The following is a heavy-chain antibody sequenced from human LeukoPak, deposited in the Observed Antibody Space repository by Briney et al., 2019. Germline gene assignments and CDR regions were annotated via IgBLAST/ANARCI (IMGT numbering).Heavy chain of an antibody. CDR3: ARHMSDRGGYYYYYMDV. D-gene: IGHD2-15*01. V-gene: IGHV4-31*03. CDR1: GGSISDAAYY. J-gene: IGHJ6*03. Sequence: PSETLSLTCTVSGGSISDAAYYWSWIRQHPGEGLKWIGYIYYSGSTSYNPSLKSRVTISVDTSKNQFSLKLSSVTAADTAVYYCARHMSDRGGYYYYYMDVWGKGTTVTVSS. CDR2: IYYSGST.